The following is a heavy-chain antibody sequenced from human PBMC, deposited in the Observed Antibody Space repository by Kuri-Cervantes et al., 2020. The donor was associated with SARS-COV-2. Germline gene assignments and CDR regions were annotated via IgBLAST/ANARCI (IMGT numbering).Heavy chain of an antibody. D-gene: IGHD1-26*01. Sequence: ASVKVSCKASGYTFTSYGISWVRQAPGQGLEWMGWISAYNGNTNYAQKLQGRVTMTTDTSTSTAYTELRSLRSDDTAVYYCARGHSALKRELLPFDYWGQGTLVTVSS. CDR3: ARGHSALKRELLPFDY. CDR2: ISAYNGNT. V-gene: IGHV1-18*01. CDR1: GYTFTSYG. J-gene: IGHJ4*02.